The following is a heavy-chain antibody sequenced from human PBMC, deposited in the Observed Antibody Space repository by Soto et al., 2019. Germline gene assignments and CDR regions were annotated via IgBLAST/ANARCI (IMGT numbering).Heavy chain of an antibody. D-gene: IGHD2-2*02. V-gene: IGHV4-34*01. CDR1: GGSFSGYY. CDR2: INHSGST. J-gene: IGHJ6*02. Sequence: SETLSLTCAVYGGSFSGYYWSWIRQPPGKGLEWIGEINHSGSTNYNPPLKSRVTISVDTSKNQFSLKLSSVTAADTAVYYCARGRCCSSTSCYTHYYYYGMDVWGQGTTVTVSS. CDR3: ARGRCCSSTSCYTHYYYYGMDV.